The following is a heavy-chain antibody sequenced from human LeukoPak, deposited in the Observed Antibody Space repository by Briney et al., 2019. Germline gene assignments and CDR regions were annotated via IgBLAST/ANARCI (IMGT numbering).Heavy chain of an antibody. V-gene: IGHV3-64D*06. D-gene: IGHD3-22*01. J-gene: IGHJ3*02. CDR1: GFTFSSYA. CDR3: VKFEYYYDRSGYYLRGNGFDI. Sequence: PGGSLRLSCSASGFTFSSYAMHWVRQAPGKGLEYVSAISSNGGNRLYADSVKARFTISRDNSKNTLNLQMSSLRAEDMAVYYCVKFEYYYDRSGYYLRGNGFDIWGQGTMVTVSS. CDR2: ISSNGGNR.